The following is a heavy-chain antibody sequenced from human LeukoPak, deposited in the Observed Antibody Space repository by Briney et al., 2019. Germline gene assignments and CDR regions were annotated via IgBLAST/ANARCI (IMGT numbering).Heavy chain of an antibody. D-gene: IGHD3-10*01. CDR3: ARDYYGSGSYYPLDY. CDR1: GYTFTGNY. J-gene: IGHJ4*02. CDR2: INPNSGGT. Sequence: ASVKVSCKASGYTFTGNYMHWVRQAPGQGLEWMGWINPNSGGTNYAQKFQGRVTMTRDTSISTAYMELSRLRSDDTAVYYCARDYYGSGSYYPLDYWGQGTLVTVSS. V-gene: IGHV1-2*02.